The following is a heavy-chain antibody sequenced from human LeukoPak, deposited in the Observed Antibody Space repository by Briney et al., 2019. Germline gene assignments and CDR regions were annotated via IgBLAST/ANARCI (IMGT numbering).Heavy chain of an antibody. Sequence: SETLSLTGTVSGGSISSYYWSWIRQPPGKGLEWIGYIYYSGSTNYNPSLKSRVTISVDTSKNQFSLKLSSVTAADAAVYYCARDLGGYDWHAFDIWGQGTLVTVSS. J-gene: IGHJ3*02. D-gene: IGHD5-12*01. CDR1: GGSISSYY. V-gene: IGHV4-59*01. CDR3: ARDLGGYDWHAFDI. CDR2: IYYSGST.